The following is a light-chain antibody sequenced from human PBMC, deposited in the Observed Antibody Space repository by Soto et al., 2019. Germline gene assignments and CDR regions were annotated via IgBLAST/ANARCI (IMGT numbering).Light chain of an antibody. CDR3: QQYNSWYT. V-gene: IGKV3-15*01. Sequence: MMTQSPATLSVSPGESATLSCGASEFVSSDLARYQQKPGQAPRLLIYGASFTAAGVPARFSGSGSGTEFTLTISSLQSEDFAVYYCQQYNSWYTFGQVTKV. CDR2: GAS. CDR1: EFVSSD. J-gene: IGKJ2*01.